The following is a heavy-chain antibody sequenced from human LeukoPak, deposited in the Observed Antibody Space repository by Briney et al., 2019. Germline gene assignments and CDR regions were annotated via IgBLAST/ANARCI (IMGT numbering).Heavy chain of an antibody. CDR2: IKSKTDGGTT. J-gene: IGHJ4*02. D-gene: IGHD3-22*01. Sequence: GGSLRLSCSASGLTFNRFYLHWVRQAPGKGLEWVGRIKSKTDGGTTDYAAPVKGRFTISRDDSKNTLYLQMNSLKTEDTAVYYCTTEYYYDSSGYYYWGQGTLVTVSS. CDR3: TTEYYYDSSGYYY. CDR1: GLTFNRFY. V-gene: IGHV3-15*01.